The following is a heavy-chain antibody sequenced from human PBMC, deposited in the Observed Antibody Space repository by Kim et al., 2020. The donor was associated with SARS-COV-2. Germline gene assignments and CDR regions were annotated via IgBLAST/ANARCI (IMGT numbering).Heavy chain of an antibody. J-gene: IGHJ4*02. CDR3: ARDITMVRGGGY. D-gene: IGHD3-10*01. Sequence: GGSLRLSCAASGFTFSSYAMHWVRQAPGKGLEWVAVISYDGSNKYYADSVKGRFTISRDNSKNTLYLQMNSLRAEDTAVYYCARDITMVRGGGYWGQGTLVTVSS. CDR1: GFTFSSYA. CDR2: ISYDGSNK. V-gene: IGHV3-30*04.